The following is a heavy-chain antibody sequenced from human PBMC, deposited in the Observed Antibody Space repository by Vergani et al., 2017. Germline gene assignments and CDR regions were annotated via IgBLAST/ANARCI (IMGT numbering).Heavy chain of an antibody. Sequence: QVQLQESGPGLVKPSETLSLTCAVSGYSISTFYYLGWIRPPPINVLYWIGSIYNIFSTYYNPSLKSRITISLDTSKNQFSLKLSSVTAADPAVYYCAGLGIMSTFGRVIADGTDCWGQGTLVTVSS. CDR1: GYSISTFYY. CDR3: AGLGIMSTFGRVIADGTDC. D-gene: IGHD3-16*02. J-gene: IGHJ4*01. V-gene: IGHV4-38-2*01. CDR2: IYNIFST.